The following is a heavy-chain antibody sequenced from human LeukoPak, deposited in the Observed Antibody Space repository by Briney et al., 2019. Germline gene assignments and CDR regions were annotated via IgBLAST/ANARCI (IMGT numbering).Heavy chain of an antibody. D-gene: IGHD4-17*01. CDR3: AREAGDYVDY. Sequence: SETLSLTCTVSGGSISSYYWSWIRQPPGKGLEWIGYIYYSGSTNYNPFLKSRVTISVDRSKNQFSLKLSSVTAADTAVYYCAREAGDYVDYWGQGTLVTVSS. V-gene: IGHV4-59*12. J-gene: IGHJ4*02. CDR2: IYYSGST. CDR1: GGSISSYY.